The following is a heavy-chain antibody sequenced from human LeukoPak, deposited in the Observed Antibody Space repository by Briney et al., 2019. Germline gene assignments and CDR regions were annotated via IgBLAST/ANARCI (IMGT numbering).Heavy chain of an antibody. V-gene: IGHV4-39*07. CDR3: ARGLRYYGSGSYRTRGYFDY. CDR1: GGSISSSSYY. Sequence: PSETLSLTCTVSGGSISSSSYYWGWIRQPPGKGLEWIGSIYYSGSTYYNPSLKSRVTISVDTSKNQFSLKLSSVTAADTAVYYCARGLRYYGSGSYRTRGYFDYWGQGTLVTVSS. D-gene: IGHD3-10*01. CDR2: IYYSGST. J-gene: IGHJ4*02.